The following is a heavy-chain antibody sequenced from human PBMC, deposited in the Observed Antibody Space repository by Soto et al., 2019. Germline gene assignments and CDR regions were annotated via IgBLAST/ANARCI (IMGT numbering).Heavy chain of an antibody. Sequence: GASVKVACKASGYTFTIYGISWVRQAPGQGLEWMGWISAYNGNTNYAQKLQGRVTMTTDTSTSTAYMELRSLRYDDTAVYYCARLRSLEWSQDYWGQGTLVTASS. CDR2: ISAYNGNT. D-gene: IGHD3-3*01. CDR1: GYTFTIYG. CDR3: ARLRSLEWSQDY. J-gene: IGHJ4*02. V-gene: IGHV1-18*04.